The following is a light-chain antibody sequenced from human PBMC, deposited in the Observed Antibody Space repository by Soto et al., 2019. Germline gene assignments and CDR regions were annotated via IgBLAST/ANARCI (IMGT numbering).Light chain of an antibody. CDR3: CSYAGSSTLV. CDR1: SSDVGSYNL. J-gene: IGLJ2*01. CDR2: EGS. Sequence: QSAPTQPASVSGSRGQSITISCTGTSSDVGSYNLVSWYQQHPGKAPKLMIYEGSKRPSGVSNRFSGSKSGNTASLTISGLQAEDEADYYCCSYAGSSTLVFGGGTKLTVL. V-gene: IGLV2-23*01.